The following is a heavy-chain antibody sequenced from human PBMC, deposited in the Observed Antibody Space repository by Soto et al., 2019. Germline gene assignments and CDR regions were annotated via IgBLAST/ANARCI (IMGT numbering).Heavy chain of an antibody. CDR3: ARDARAEQWLVGGNWFDP. V-gene: IGHV1-69*13. CDR1: GGTFSIYA. D-gene: IGHD6-19*01. J-gene: IGHJ5*02. Sequence: GASVKVSCKASGGTFSIYAISWVRQAPGQGLEWMGGIIPIFGTANYALKFQGRVTITADESTSTAYMELSSLRSEDTAVYYCARDARAEQWLVGGNWFDPWGQGTLVTVSS. CDR2: IIPIFGTA.